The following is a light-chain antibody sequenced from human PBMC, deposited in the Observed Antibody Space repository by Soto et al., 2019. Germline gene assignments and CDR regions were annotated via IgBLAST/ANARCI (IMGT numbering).Light chain of an antibody. CDR3: QQRTNWPLT. CDR1: RSVSTY. J-gene: IGKJ4*01. Sequence: EIVLTQSPATLSLSPGERATLSCRASRSVSTYLAWYQQKPGLAPRLLMYDASNRATGIPARFSGSGSGTDFTLTISSLEPEDLAVYYCQQRTNWPLTFGGGTKVEIK. V-gene: IGKV3-11*01. CDR2: DAS.